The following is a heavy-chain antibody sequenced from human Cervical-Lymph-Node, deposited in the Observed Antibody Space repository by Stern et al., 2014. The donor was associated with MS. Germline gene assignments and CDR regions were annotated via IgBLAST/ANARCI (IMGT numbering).Heavy chain of an antibody. Sequence: VQLVQSGAEVKKPGSSVKVSCKASGGTFSSYAISWVRQAPGQGLEWMGGIIPIFGTANYAQKFQGRVTITADKSTSTAYMELSSLRSEDTAVYYCAQNTMHYDFWSGYYPPLFDYWGQGTLVTVSS. CDR1: GGTFSSYA. V-gene: IGHV1-69*06. CDR3: AQNTMHYDFWSGYYPPLFDY. J-gene: IGHJ4*02. D-gene: IGHD3-3*01. CDR2: IIPIFGTA.